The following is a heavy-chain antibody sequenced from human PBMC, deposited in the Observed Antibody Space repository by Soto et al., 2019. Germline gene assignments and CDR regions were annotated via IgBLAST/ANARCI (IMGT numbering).Heavy chain of an antibody. CDR3: ARGRPEYYYDSSGSDHYFDY. D-gene: IGHD3-22*01. CDR1: GYTFTSYY. V-gene: IGHV1-46*01. J-gene: IGHJ4*02. Sequence: ASVKVSCKASGYTFTSYYMHWVRQAPGQGLEWMGIINPSGGSTSYAQKFQGRVTMTRDTSTSTVYMELSSLRSEDTAVYYCARGRPEYYYDSSGSDHYFDYWGQGTLVTVSS. CDR2: INPSGGST.